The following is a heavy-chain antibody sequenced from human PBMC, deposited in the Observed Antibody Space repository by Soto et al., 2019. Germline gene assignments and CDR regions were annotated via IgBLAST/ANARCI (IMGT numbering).Heavy chain of an antibody. J-gene: IGHJ4*02. Sequence: SVKVSCKDSGGTFSSYTISWVRQAPGQGLEWMGRIIPILGIANYAQKFQGRVTITADKSTSTAYMELSSLRSEDTAVYYCARSMTTVTSSCGYWGQGTLVTVSS. CDR2: IIPILGIA. CDR1: GGTFSSYT. D-gene: IGHD4-17*01. V-gene: IGHV1-69*02. CDR3: ARSMTTVTSSCGY.